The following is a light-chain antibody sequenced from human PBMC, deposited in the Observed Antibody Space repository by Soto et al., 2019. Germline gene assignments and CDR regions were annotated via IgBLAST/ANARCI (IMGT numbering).Light chain of an antibody. Sequence: QSVLTQPPSVSAALGQKVTISCSGSISDIGRNYVSWYQHLPGTAPKLLIYENNKRPSGIPDRLSGSKSGSSATLGITGLQTGDEADYYCGTWDSSLTTYVFGPGTRSPS. J-gene: IGLJ1*01. CDR3: GTWDSSLTTYV. V-gene: IGLV1-51*02. CDR1: ISDIGRNY. CDR2: ENN.